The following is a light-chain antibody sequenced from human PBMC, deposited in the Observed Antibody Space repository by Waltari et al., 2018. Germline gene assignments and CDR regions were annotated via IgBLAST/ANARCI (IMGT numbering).Light chain of an antibody. CDR3: QQRSNWPPIT. CDR1: QSVSTY. J-gene: IGKJ5*01. Sequence: EIVLTQSPATLSLSPGERATLPCGASQSVSTYLAWYQQKPGQAPRLLIYDASNGATDIPARISGSGSGTDFTLTISSLEPEDFAVYYCQQRSNWPPITFGQGTRLEIK. CDR2: DAS. V-gene: IGKV3-11*01.